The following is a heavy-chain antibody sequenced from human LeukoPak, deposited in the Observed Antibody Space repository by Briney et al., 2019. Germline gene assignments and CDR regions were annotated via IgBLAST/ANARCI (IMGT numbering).Heavy chain of an antibody. Sequence: GSSVTVSCTASGGTFSSYAISWVRQAPGQGLEWMGGIIPIFGTANYAQKFQGRVTITADESTSTAYMELSSLRSEDTAVYYCARAEVPAAIYYYYGMDVWGKGTTVTVSS. CDR1: GGTFSSYA. CDR3: ARAEVPAAIYYYYGMDV. D-gene: IGHD2-2*01. J-gene: IGHJ6*04. CDR2: IIPIFGTA. V-gene: IGHV1-69*01.